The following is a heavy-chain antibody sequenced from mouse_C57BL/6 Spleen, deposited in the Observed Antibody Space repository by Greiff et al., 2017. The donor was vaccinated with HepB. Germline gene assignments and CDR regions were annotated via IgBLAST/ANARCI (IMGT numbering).Heavy chain of an antibody. CDR1: GFTFSSYA. CDR2: ISDGGSYT. J-gene: IGHJ2*01. CDR3: ARDEGYYGSSYLDY. Sequence: EVKVVESGGGLVKPGGSLKLSCAASGFTFSSYAMSWVRQTPEKRLEWVATISDGGSYTYYPDNVKGRFTISRDNAKNNLYLQMGHLKSEDTAMYYCARDEGYYGSSYLDYWGQGTTLTVSS. V-gene: IGHV5-4*01. D-gene: IGHD1-1*01.